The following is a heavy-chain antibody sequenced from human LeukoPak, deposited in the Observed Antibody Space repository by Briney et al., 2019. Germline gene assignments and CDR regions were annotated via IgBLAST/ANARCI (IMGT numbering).Heavy chain of an antibody. V-gene: IGHV5-51*01. D-gene: IGHD1-7*01. CDR1: GHSFSTDW. CDR2: IYAGDADT. Sequence: GESLQISCKGSGHSFSTDWIAWVRPMPGKGLEWMGVIYAGDADTRYSPSFQGQVTISADKSLNTAYLQWTNLKASDTAMYYCARFRGELMDGFDFWGQGTLVTVSS. J-gene: IGHJ4*02. CDR3: ARFRGELMDGFDF.